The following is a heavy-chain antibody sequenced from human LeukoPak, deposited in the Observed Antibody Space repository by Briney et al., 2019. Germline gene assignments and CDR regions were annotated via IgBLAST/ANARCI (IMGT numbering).Heavy chain of an antibody. V-gene: IGHV5-51*01. J-gene: IGHJ4*02. CDR2: IYPGDSDT. D-gene: IGHD2-21*02. CDR1: GYSFTSYW. Sequence: GESLKISCKGSGYSFTSYWIGWVRQMPGKGLEWMGIIYPGDSDTRYSPSFQGQVTISADKSISTAYLQWSSLKASDTAMYYCARRVYCGGDCSPAFDYWGQGTLVTVSS. CDR3: ARRVYCGGDCSPAFDY.